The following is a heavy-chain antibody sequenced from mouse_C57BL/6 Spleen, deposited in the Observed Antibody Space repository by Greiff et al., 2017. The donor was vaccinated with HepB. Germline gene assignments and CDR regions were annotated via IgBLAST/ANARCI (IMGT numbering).Heavy chain of an antibody. J-gene: IGHJ4*01. CDR2: ISSGSSTI. Sequence: EVQLVESGGGLVKPGGSLKLFCAASGFTFSDYGMHGVRQAPDKGLEWVAYISSGSSTIYYADTVKGRYTISRDNAKNTLFLQMTSLRSEDTAMYYCERRTVVAPYYAMDYWGQGTSVTVSS. CDR3: ERRTVVAPYYAMDY. D-gene: IGHD1-1*01. CDR1: GFTFSDYG. V-gene: IGHV5-17*01.